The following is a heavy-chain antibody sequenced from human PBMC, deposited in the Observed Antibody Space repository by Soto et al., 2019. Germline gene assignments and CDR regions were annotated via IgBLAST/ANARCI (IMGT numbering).Heavy chain of an antibody. J-gene: IGHJ4*02. CDR2: IYSGGST. V-gene: IGHV3-53*01. CDR3: ARSLAGTPVLGIDH. Sequence: GGSLRLSCAASGFTVSSNYMSWVRQAPGKGLEWVSVIYSGGSTYYADSVKGRFTISRDNSKNTLYLQMNSLRAEDTAVYYCARSLAGTPVLGIDHWGQGTLVTVSS. CDR1: GFTVSSNY. D-gene: IGHD1-1*01.